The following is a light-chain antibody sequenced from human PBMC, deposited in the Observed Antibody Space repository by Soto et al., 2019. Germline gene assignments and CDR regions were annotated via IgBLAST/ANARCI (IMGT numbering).Light chain of an antibody. J-gene: IGKJ1*01. Sequence: DIQMTQSPSTLSASVGDRVTITCRASQSISTWLAWYQQKPGNAPKLLIFDASNLESGVPSRFSGCGSGTEFTLTIDSLQPDDFATYYCQQYNSDSRTFGQGTELDIK. CDR3: QQYNSDSRT. CDR1: QSISTW. V-gene: IGKV1-5*01. CDR2: DAS.